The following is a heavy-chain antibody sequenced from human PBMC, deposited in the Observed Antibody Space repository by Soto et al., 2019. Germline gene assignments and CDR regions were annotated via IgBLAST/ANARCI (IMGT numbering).Heavy chain of an antibody. J-gene: IGHJ4*02. CDR1: GYTFTSYT. CDR3: ARTDEYYSADY. Sequence: SVKVSCKASGYTFTSYTISWVRQAPGQGLEWMGRIIPILGIANYAQKFRGRVTITADKSTSTAYMELGSLRSEDTAVYYCARTDEYYSADYWGQGTLVTVSS. D-gene: IGHD4-4*01. V-gene: IGHV1-69*02. CDR2: IIPILGIA.